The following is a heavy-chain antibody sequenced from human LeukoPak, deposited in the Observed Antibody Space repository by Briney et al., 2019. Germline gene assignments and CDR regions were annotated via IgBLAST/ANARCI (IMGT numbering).Heavy chain of an antibody. CDR1: GFIFSSYA. Sequence: GGSLRLSCAASGFIFSSYAMSWVRQAPGKGLEWVSAISGSGGSTYYADSVKGRFTISRDNSKNTLYLQMNSLRAEDTAVYYCAKPSTWGATATTYYFDYWGQGTLVTVSS. CDR3: AKPSTWGATATTYYFDY. D-gene: IGHD4-17*01. J-gene: IGHJ4*02. CDR2: ISGSGGST. V-gene: IGHV3-23*01.